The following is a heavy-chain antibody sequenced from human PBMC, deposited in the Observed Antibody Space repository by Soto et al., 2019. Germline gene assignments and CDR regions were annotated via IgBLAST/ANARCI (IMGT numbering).Heavy chain of an antibody. Sequence: EVQLLESGGGLVQPGGSLRLSCAASGFTFSSYALSWVRQAPWKGLEWVSAISGSGGSTYYADSVKGRFTISRDNSKNTMYLQMNSLRAEDTAVYYCAKGDMGITMIVVVTRGGYWGQGTLVTVSS. V-gene: IGHV3-23*01. CDR3: AKGDMGITMIVVVTRGGY. D-gene: IGHD3-22*01. CDR1: GFTFSSYA. J-gene: IGHJ4*02. CDR2: ISGSGGST.